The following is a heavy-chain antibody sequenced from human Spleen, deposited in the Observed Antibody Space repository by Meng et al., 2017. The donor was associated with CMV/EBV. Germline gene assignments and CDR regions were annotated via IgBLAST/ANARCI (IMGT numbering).Heavy chain of an antibody. CDR3: ARIPRPLAAAGTEDYFDY. J-gene: IGHJ4*02. Sequence: GESLKISCAASGFSFSDYYMSWIRQAPGKGLEWVSYISSASTIYYADSVKGRFTISRDIAKNSLHLQMSSLRAGDTAVYYCARIPRPLAAAGTEDYFDYWGQGTLVTVSS. CDR2: ISSASTI. CDR1: GFSFSDYY. V-gene: IGHV3-11*04. D-gene: IGHD6-13*01.